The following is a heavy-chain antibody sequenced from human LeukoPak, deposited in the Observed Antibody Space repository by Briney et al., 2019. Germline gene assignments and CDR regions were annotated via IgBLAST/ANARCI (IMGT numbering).Heavy chain of an antibody. D-gene: IGHD2/OR15-2a*01. J-gene: IGHJ3*02. V-gene: IGHV3-53*01. CDR1: GFTVSSNY. Sequence: GGSLRLSCAASGFTVSSNYINWVRQAPGKGPEWVSLIYSGGTTYYADSVKGRFTISRDNSKNTVHLQMNNLRAEDTAMYFCARRLYIVRGAFDIWGQGTMVTVSS. CDR2: IYSGGTT. CDR3: ARRLYIVRGAFDI.